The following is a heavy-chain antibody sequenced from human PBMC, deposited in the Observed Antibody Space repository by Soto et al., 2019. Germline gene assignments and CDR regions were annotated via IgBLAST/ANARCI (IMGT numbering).Heavy chain of an antibody. V-gene: IGHV2-70*18. J-gene: IGHJ6*02. D-gene: IGHD3-10*01. CDR2: IDWGDDK. CDR3: ARGLWFGEYYYYGMDV. CDR1: GGSISSGGYY. Sequence: TLSLTCTVSGGSISSGGYYWGWVRQPPGKALEWLALIDWGDDKYYSTSLKTRLPLSKDTSTNQVVLTMTNMDPVDTATYYCARGLWFGEYYYYGMDVWGQGTTGTVSS.